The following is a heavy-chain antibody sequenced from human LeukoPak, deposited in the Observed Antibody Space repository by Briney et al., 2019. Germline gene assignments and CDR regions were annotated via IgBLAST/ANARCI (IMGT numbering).Heavy chain of an antibody. V-gene: IGHV3-23*01. Sequence: GGSLRLSCAASGFTFKRNAMNWVRQAPGKGLEWVSDISGSGGTTNYADSVKGRFTISRDNSKNTLYLQMNSLSAEDPAVYYCAKASDANTTFDYWGQGTLVTVSS. D-gene: IGHD1-1*01. CDR1: GFTFKRNA. CDR2: ISGSGGTT. J-gene: IGHJ4*02. CDR3: AKASDANTTFDY.